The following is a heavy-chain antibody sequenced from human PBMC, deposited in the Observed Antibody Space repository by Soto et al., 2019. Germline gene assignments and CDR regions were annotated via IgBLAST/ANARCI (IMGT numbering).Heavy chain of an antibody. V-gene: IGHV1-69*12. CDR2: IIPIFGTA. CDR3: ASDYYDSSGYYFSYYFDY. D-gene: IGHD3-22*01. Sequence: QVQLVQSGAEVKKPGSSVKVSCKASGGTFSSYAISWVRQAPGQGLEWMGGIIPIFGTANYAQKFQGRVTITADESTSTAYMELSSLRSEDTAVYYCASDYYDSSGYYFSYYFDYWGQGTLVTVSS. CDR1: GGTFSSYA. J-gene: IGHJ4*02.